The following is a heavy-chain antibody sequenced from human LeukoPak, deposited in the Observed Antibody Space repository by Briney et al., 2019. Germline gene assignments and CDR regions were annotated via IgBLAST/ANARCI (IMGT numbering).Heavy chain of an antibody. CDR2: INHSGST. Sequence: SETLSLTSAVYGGSFSGYYWSWIRQPPGKGLEWIGEINHSGSTNYNPSLKSRVTISVDTSKNQFSLKLSSVTAADTAVYYCARGASYYDFWSGYYPFDYWGQGTLVTVSS. D-gene: IGHD3-3*01. CDR1: GGSFSGYY. J-gene: IGHJ4*02. V-gene: IGHV4-34*01. CDR3: ARGASYYDFWSGYYPFDY.